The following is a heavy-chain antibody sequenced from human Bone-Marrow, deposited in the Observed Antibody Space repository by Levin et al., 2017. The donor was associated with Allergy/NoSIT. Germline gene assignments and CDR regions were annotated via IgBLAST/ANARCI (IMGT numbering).Heavy chain of an antibody. CDR2: ISGSGGST. CDR1: GFTFSSYA. J-gene: IGHJ5*02. Sequence: GGSLRLSCAASGFTFSSYAMSWVRQAPGKGLEWVSAISGSGGSTYYADSVKGRFTISRDNSKNTLYLQMNSLRAEDTAVYYCAKAGQRYCSSTSCRPHLYNWFDPWGQGTLVTVSS. D-gene: IGHD2-2*01. V-gene: IGHV3-23*01. CDR3: AKAGQRYCSSTSCRPHLYNWFDP.